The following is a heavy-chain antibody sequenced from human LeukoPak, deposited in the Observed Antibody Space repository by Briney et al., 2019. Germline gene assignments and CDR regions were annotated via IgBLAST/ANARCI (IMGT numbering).Heavy chain of an antibody. D-gene: IGHD1-1*01. J-gene: IGHJ5*02. Sequence: SETLSLTCTVSGGSISSGDYYWSWIRQPPGKGLEWIGYIYYSGSTYYNPSLKSRVTISVDTSKNQFSLKLSSVTAADTAVYYCARGLGNGDNWFDPWGQGTLVTVSS. CDR1: GGSISSGDYY. CDR3: ARGLGNGDNWFDP. V-gene: IGHV4-30-4*01. CDR2: IYYSGST.